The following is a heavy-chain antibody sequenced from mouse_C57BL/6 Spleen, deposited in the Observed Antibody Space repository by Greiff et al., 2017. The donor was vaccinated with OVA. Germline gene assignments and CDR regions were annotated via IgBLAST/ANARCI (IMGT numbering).Heavy chain of an antibody. Sequence: EVKLVESGGGLVKPGGSLKLSCAASGFTFSSYAMSWVRQTPEKRLEWVATISDGGSYTYYPDNVKGRFTISRDNAKNNLYLQMSHLKSEDTAMYYCARAQSHWYFDVWGTGTTVTVSS. D-gene: IGHD3-1*01. CDR1: GFTFSSYA. V-gene: IGHV5-4*03. CDR2: ISDGGSYT. CDR3: ARAQSHWYFDV. J-gene: IGHJ1*03.